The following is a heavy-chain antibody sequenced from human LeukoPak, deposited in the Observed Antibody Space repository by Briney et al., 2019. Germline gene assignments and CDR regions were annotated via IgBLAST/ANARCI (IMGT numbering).Heavy chain of an antibody. CDR2: ISYDGSNK. CDR1: GFTFSSYA. CDR3: ARDYYDSSGLLDY. D-gene: IGHD3-22*01. V-gene: IGHV3-30-3*01. J-gene: IGHJ4*02. Sequence: GRSLRLSCAASGFTFSSYAMPWVRQAPGKGLEWVAVISYDGSNKYYADSVKGRFTISRDNSKDTLYLQMNSLRAEDTAVYYCARDYYDSSGLLDYWGQGTLVTVSS.